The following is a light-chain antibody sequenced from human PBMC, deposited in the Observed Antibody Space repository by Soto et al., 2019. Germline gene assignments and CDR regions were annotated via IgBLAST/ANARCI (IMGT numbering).Light chain of an antibody. J-gene: IGLJ1*01. CDR2: EVS. V-gene: IGLV2-8*01. CDR1: SSDVGEENY. CDR3: QSYESSSLSGFV. Sequence: QSALTQPPSASGSPGQSVTITCSGTSSDVGEENYVSWYQQHPGKVPKLILYEVSKRPSGVPDRFSGSRSGNTASLTVSGLQAEDEADYYCQSYESSSLSGFVFGSGTKLTVL.